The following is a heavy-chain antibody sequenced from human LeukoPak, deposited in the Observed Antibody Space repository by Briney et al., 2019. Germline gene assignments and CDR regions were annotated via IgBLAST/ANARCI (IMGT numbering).Heavy chain of an antibody. Sequence: GGSLRLSCAGSGFTFSSYSMTWVRQAPGKGLEWVSILSDSGVYTYYADSVKGRFTISRDNSNNMLYLQMNSLRAEDTAVYYCAKKAHYDAYAKYFDYWGQGTLVTVSS. CDR2: LSDSGVYT. J-gene: IGHJ4*02. D-gene: IGHD4-17*01. V-gene: IGHV3-23*01. CDR3: AKKAHYDAYAKYFDY. CDR1: GFTFSSYS.